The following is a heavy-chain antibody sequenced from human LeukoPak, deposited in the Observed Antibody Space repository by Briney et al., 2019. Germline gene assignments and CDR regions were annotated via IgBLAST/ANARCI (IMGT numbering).Heavy chain of an antibody. J-gene: IGHJ5*02. CDR2: IYHSGST. Sequence: PSQTLSLTCTVSGGSISSGGYYWSWIRQPPGKGLEWIGYIYHSGSTYYNPSLKSRVTISLDRSKNQFSLKLSSVTAADTAVYYCARGGAGIAARWNWFDPWGQGTLVTVSS. CDR3: ARGGAGIAARWNWFDP. V-gene: IGHV4-30-2*01. CDR1: GGSISSGGYY. D-gene: IGHD6-6*01.